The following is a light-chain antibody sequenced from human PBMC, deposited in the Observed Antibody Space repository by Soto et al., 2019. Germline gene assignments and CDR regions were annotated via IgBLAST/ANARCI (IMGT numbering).Light chain of an antibody. CDR2: DAS. V-gene: IGKV3-11*01. CDR3: QQRSSWLT. Sequence: EIVLTQSPATLSLSPGERATLSCRASQNVSSYLAWYQQKPGQAPRLLIYDASNRATGIPARFSGSGSGTDFTLTINSLEPEDFAVYYCQQRSSWLTFGGGTKVEIK. J-gene: IGKJ4*01. CDR1: QNVSSY.